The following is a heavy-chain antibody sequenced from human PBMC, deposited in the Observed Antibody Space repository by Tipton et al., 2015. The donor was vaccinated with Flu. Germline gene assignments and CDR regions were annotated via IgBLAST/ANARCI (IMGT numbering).Heavy chain of an antibody. Sequence: LRLSCTVSRDSMRSDYFWGWIRQAPGKGLEWIGNIHYSGSPHYNPSLKSRVTISIDTSKNQFSLRLSSVTAADTAVYYCARWGSSGDVVIWGQGTMVTVSS. D-gene: IGHD6-19*01. CDR1: RDSMRSDYF. V-gene: IGHV4-38-2*02. CDR3: ARWGSSGDVVI. CDR2: IHYSGSP. J-gene: IGHJ3*02.